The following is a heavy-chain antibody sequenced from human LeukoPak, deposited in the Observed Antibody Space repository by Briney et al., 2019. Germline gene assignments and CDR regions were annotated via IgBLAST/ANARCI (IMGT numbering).Heavy chain of an antibody. CDR1: GFTFSSYE. CDR3: ARTELRYFDWPYFGNDY. D-gene: IGHD3-9*01. J-gene: IGHJ4*02. Sequence: PGGSLRLSCAASGFTFSSYEMNWIRQAPGKGLEWVSSISSSSSYIYYADSVKGRFTISRDNAKNSLYLQMNSLRAEDTAVYYCARTELRYFDWPYFGNDYWGQGTLVTVSS. CDR2: ISSSSSYI. V-gene: IGHV3-21*01.